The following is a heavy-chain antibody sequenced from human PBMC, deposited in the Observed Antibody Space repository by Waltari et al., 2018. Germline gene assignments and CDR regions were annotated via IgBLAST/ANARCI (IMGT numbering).Heavy chain of an antibody. J-gene: IGHJ4*02. D-gene: IGHD1-26*01. CDR3: ARVSVGAFDY. V-gene: IGHV4-59*01. CDR2: IFYTGST. CDR1: GGSISSYY. Sequence: QGQLQESGPGLVKPSETLSLTCTVSGGSISSYYWSWIRPPPGKGLEWIGYIFYTGSTNYNPSLKSRVTVSVDTYKNQFSLKLSSVNAADTAVYYCARVSVGAFDYWGQGILVTVSS.